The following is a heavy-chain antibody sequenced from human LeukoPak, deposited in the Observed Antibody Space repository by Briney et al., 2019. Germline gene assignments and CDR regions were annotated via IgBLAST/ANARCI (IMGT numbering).Heavy chain of an antibody. CDR1: GGTISSYY. CDR3: AKGVYIAAAQYGY. D-gene: IGHD6-13*01. V-gene: IGHV4-59*01. J-gene: IGHJ4*02. Sequence: SGTLSLTCTVSGGTISSYYWSWIRQPPGKGLEWVGYIYYSGTTNYNPSLKSRVTIAVDTSKNQFSLKLSSVAAADTYDYYCAKGVYIAAAQYGYWGQGTLVTVS. CDR2: IYYSGTT.